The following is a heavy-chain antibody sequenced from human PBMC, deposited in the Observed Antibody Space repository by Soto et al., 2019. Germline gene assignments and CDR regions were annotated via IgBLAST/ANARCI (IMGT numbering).Heavy chain of an antibody. CDR2: ISAYDGNT. D-gene: IGHD4-17*01. CDR3: ARTVPNFDP. J-gene: IGHJ5*02. Sequence: ASVKVSCKASGYTFTNYGITWVRQAPGQGLEWMGWISAYDGNTNYAQNFQGRVTMTTDTSTSTAYMELRSLRSDDTAVYYCARTVPNFDPWGQGTLVTVSS. V-gene: IGHV1-18*01. CDR1: GYTFTNYG.